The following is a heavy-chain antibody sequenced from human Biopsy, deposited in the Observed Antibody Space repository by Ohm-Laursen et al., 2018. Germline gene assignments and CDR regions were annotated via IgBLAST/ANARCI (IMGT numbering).Heavy chain of an antibody. CDR2: IIPIFQTT. V-gene: IGHV1-69*06. D-gene: IGHD3-10*01. J-gene: IGHJ5*02. Sequence: SVKVSCKAIGGTFSASGISWVRLAPGHGLEFVGGIIPIFQTTHYAQSFQGRVTIVADKSTSTAYMELSSLRSDDTAIYYCATVRGLVWFGELIAWGQGTQVTVSS. CDR1: GGTFSASG. CDR3: ATVRGLVWFGELIA.